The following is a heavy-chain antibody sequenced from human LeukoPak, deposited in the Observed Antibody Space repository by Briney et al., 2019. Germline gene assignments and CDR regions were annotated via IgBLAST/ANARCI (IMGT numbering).Heavy chain of an antibody. Sequence: QPGGSLRLSCAASGFTFSSNGMHWVRQAPGKGLEWVAVISDDGKTKYYTDSVKGRFTISRDNSKNTLYLQMNSLRAEDTALYYCARDHCSGGSCYNGMDVWGQGTTVTVSS. D-gene: IGHD2-15*01. CDR1: GFTFSSNG. J-gene: IGHJ6*02. CDR2: ISDDGKTK. V-gene: IGHV3-30*03. CDR3: ARDHCSGGSCYNGMDV.